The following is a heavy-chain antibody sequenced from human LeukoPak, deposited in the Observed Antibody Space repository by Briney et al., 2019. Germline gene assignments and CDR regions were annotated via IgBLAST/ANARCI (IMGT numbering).Heavy chain of an antibody. J-gene: IGHJ4*02. Sequence: ASVKVSCKASGYTFTSYDINWVRQATGQGLEWMGWMNPNSGNTGYAQKSQGRVTMTRNTSISTAYMELSSLRSEDTAVYYCARGRLYYYGSGSYLDYWGQGTLVTVSS. D-gene: IGHD3-10*01. CDR3: ARGRLYYYGSGSYLDY. V-gene: IGHV1-8*01. CDR2: MNPNSGNT. CDR1: GYTFTSYD.